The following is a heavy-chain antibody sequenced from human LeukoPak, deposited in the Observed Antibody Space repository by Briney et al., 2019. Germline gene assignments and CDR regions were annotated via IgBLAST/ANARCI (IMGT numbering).Heavy chain of an antibody. J-gene: IGHJ3*02. CDR1: GSTFSSYG. CDR2: IRYDGSNK. Sequence: PGGSLRLSCAASGSTFSSYGMHWVRQAPGKGLEWVAFIRYDGSNKYYADSVKGRFTISRDNSKNTLYLQMNSLRAEDTAVYYCAKVVNYYDSSGYYPDAFDIWGQGTMVTVSS. V-gene: IGHV3-30*02. CDR3: AKVVNYYDSSGYYPDAFDI. D-gene: IGHD3-22*01.